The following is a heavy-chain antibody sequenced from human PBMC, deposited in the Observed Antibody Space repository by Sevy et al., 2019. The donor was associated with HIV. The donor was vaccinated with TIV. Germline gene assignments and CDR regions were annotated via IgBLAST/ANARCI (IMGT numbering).Heavy chain of an antibody. CDR3: ARDLFSGGNAVYGY. CDR2: INAISSNI. J-gene: IGHJ4*02. Sequence: GESLKISCAASGFTFSSYAMNWVRQAPGKGLEWVSSINAISSNIYYEDSVKGRFTISRDNAENSLYLQMNSVRAEDTAVYYCARDLFSGGNAVYGYWGQGTLVTVSS. V-gene: IGHV3-21*01. D-gene: IGHD2-15*01. CDR1: GFTFSSYA.